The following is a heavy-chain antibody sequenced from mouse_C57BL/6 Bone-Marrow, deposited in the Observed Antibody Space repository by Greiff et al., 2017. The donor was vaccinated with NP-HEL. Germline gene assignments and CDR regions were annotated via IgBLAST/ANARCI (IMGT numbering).Heavy chain of an antibody. Sequence: EVHLVESGGGLVKPGGSLKLSCAASGFTFSSYTMSWVRQTPEKRLEWVATISAGGGNTYYPDSVKGRFTISRDSAKNTLYLQMSSLRSEDTALYYCARHPYYSNNGWYFDVWGTGTTVTVSS. D-gene: IGHD2-5*01. CDR1: GFTFSSYT. V-gene: IGHV5-9*01. CDR3: ARHPYYSNNGWYFDV. J-gene: IGHJ1*03. CDR2: ISAGGGNT.